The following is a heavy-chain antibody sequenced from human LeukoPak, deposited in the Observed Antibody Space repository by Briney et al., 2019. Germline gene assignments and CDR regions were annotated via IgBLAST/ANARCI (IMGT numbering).Heavy chain of an antibody. CDR1: GFAFSDHY. D-gene: IGHD3-9*01. V-gene: IGHV3-72*01. Sequence: GGSLRLSCAASGFAFSDHYIDWVRQAPGKGLEWVGRSRDKGNSYTTAYAASVRGRFTISRDDSKNSLYLQMNSLKIEDTAVYYCARGDILTGYLDYWGQGTLVTVSS. J-gene: IGHJ4*02. CDR2: SRDKGNSYTT. CDR3: ARGDILTGYLDY.